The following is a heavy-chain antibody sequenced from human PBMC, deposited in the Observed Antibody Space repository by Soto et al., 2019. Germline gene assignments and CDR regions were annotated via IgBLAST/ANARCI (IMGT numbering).Heavy chain of an antibody. CDR1: GFTFSSYS. V-gene: IGHV3-48*02. J-gene: IGHJ3*02. D-gene: IGHD1-7*01. Sequence: WGSLRLSCAASGFTFSSYSMSWVRQAPGKGLEWISYISSSSSTIYYADSVKGRFTIFRDNAKNSLYLQMNSLRDEDTAVYYCARRDNWNYGFAFDIWGRGTMVTI. CDR2: ISSSSSTI. CDR3: ARRDNWNYGFAFDI.